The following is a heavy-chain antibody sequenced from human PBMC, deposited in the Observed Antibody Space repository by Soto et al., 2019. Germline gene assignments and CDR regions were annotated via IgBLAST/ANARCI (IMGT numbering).Heavy chain of an antibody. CDR1: GYTFTGYY. Sequence: ASVKVSCKASGYTFTGYYMHCVRQAPGQGLEWMGWINPNSGGTNYAQKFQGWVTMTRDTSISTAYMELSRLRSDDTAVYYCATGSWHYDILTGFIIPRCMDVWGPGTTVTVS. D-gene: IGHD3-9*01. CDR3: ATGSWHYDILTGFIIPRCMDV. V-gene: IGHV1-2*04. CDR2: INPNSGGT. J-gene: IGHJ6*02.